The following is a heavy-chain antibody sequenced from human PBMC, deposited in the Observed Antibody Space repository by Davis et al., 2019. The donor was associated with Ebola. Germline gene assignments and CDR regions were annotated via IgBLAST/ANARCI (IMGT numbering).Heavy chain of an antibody. CDR3: ASGSYCTGGVCYIY. V-gene: IGHV3-21*01. CDR1: GFTFSSYS. D-gene: IGHD2-8*02. CDR2: ISSSSSYI. Sequence: PGGSLRLSCAASGFTFSSYSMNWVRQAPGKGLEWVSSISSSSSYIYYADSVKGRFTISRDNAKNSLYLQMNSLRAEDTAVYYCASGSYCTGGVCYIYWGQGTLVTVSS. J-gene: IGHJ4*02.